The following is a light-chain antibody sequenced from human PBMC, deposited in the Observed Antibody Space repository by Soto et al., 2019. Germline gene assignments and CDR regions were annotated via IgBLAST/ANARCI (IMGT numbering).Light chain of an antibody. J-gene: IGLJ2*01. CDR1: SSNVGGYNY. Sequence: QSALTQPASVSGSPGQSITISCTGTSSNVGGYNYVSWHQHHPGKVPKLIIFEVRNRPSGVSNRFSGSKSGITASLTISGLQAEDEADYYCSSYTSSSTVIFGGGTKVTVL. CDR3: SSYTSSSTVI. CDR2: EVR. V-gene: IGLV2-14*01.